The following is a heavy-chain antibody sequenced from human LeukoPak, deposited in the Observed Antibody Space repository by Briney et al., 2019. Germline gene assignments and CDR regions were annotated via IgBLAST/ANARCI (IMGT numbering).Heavy chain of an antibody. CDR2: IWSDGSKE. J-gene: IGHJ4*02. V-gene: IGHV3-33*01. D-gene: IGHD4-23*01. CDR3: ARDIGTWPNSLFDY. Sequence: PGGSLRLSCAASGFIFSNYGFHWVRQAPGKGLEWVALIWSDGSKEYYTDSVKGRFTISRDDSKNTLFLQMSSLRAEDMAVYYCARDIGTWPNSLFDYWGQGNLVTVSS. CDR1: GFIFSNYG.